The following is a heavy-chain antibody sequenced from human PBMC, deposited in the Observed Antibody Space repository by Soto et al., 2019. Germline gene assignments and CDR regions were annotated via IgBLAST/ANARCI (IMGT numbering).Heavy chain of an antibody. J-gene: IGHJ5*02. Sequence: QVQLVQSGAEVRQPGSSVTVSCKASGDIFIRYGINWVRQAPGQGFEWMARSIPGLNVRNFAHKLHARVSVTADTSTNTFYMELSSLRSDDTAVYFCASLDSYDSGIFSWGQGTLVTVSS. CDR1: GDIFIRYG. CDR3: ASLDSYDSGIFS. CDR2: SIPGLNVR. D-gene: IGHD3-22*01. V-gene: IGHV1-69*02.